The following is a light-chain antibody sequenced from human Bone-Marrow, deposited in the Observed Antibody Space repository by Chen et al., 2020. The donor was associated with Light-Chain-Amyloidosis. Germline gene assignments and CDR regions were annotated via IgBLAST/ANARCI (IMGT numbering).Light chain of an antibody. CDR2: DAA. J-gene: IGKJ4*01. CDR1: QSVSSN. CDR3: QQYNNWPPL. Sequence: EIMMTQPPATLSVSPGERATLSCRASQSVSSNLACYQQKPGQAPRLLIYDAATRATGIPARFSGSGSGTEFTLTISSLQSEDFAVYYCQQYNNWPPLFGGGTKVEIK. V-gene: IGKV3-15*01.